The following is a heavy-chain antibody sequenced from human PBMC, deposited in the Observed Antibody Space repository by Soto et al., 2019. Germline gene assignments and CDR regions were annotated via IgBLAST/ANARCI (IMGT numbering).Heavy chain of an antibody. D-gene: IGHD2-2*01. V-gene: IGHV4-34*01. Sequence: SETLSLTCAVYGGSFSGYYWSWIRQPPGKGLEWIGEINHSGSTNYNPSLKSRVTISVDTSKNQFSLKLSSVAAADTAVYYCAREGEAAVSEIVVPAATPYNWFDPWGQRTPVTVSS. CDR2: INHSGST. CDR3: AREGEAAVSEIVVPAATPYNWFDP. J-gene: IGHJ5*02. CDR1: GGSFSGYY.